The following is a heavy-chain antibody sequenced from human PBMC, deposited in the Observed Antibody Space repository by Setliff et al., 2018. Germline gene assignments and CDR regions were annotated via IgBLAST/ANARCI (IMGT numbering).Heavy chain of an antibody. D-gene: IGHD1-1*01. CDR3: ARTGTYRYFDY. CDR2: IYYRGTT. CDR1: GGSVSNSGFF. V-gene: IGHV4-39*01. Sequence: SETLSLTCTASGGSVSNSGFFWGWLRQAPGKGLEWIGRIYYRGTTYSNASLASRLTISVDTAKNQFSLKLTSVTAADTAVYYCARTGTYRYFDYWGQGTRVTVSS. J-gene: IGHJ4*02.